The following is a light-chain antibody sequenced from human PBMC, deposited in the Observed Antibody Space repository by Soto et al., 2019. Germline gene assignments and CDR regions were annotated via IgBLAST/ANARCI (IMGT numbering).Light chain of an antibody. V-gene: IGKV3-15*01. CDR2: GAS. J-gene: IGKJ4*01. Sequence: EIVMPQSPAPLSVSPGERATLSCRASHTVSSNLACYQQKPGQAPRLPIYGASTRATDIPAKFSGSESGTEFTLTISSLESEDFAVCYSQQNHIWPLTVAGGTMVESK. CDR1: HTVSSN. CDR3: QQNHIWPLT.